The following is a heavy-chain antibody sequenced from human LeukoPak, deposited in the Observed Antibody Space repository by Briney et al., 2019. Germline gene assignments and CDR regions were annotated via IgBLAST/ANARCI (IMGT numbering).Heavy chain of an antibody. CDR3: ARQGGVVLAAANYFDY. J-gene: IGHJ4*02. Sequence: SETLSLTCTVSGGSISSSSYYWGWIRQPPGKGLEWIGSIYYSGSTYYNPSLKSRATISVDTSKNQFSLKLSSVTAADTAVYYCARQGGVVLAAANYFDYWGQGTLVTVSS. CDR2: IYYSGST. V-gene: IGHV4-39*01. CDR1: GGSISSSSYY. D-gene: IGHD6-13*01.